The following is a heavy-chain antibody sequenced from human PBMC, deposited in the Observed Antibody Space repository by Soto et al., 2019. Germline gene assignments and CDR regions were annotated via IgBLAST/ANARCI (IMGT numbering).Heavy chain of an antibody. D-gene: IGHD2-2*01. CDR1: GGSIGSSSYY. J-gene: IGHJ5*02. V-gene: IGHV4-39*01. Sequence: SETVSLTCSVSGGSIGSSSYYFGWIRQPPGKGLEWIGSLYYTGTTNYNSSLKSRVTISADKSQNQFSLRLSSVTAADTAVYYCGAYCSINHCYDWFDPCGPGTLVTV. CDR3: GAYCSINHCYDWFDP. CDR2: LYYTGTT.